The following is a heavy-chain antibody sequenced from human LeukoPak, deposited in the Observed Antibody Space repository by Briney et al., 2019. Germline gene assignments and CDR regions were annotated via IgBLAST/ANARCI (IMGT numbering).Heavy chain of an antibody. CDR3: ARLEGIAAAVFDY. Sequence: SETLSLTCSVSGYSISSGYYWGWVRQPPGKGLEWIGSIYHSGSTYYNPSLKSRVTISVDTSKNQFSLKLSSVTAADTAVYYCARLEGIAAAVFDYWGQGTLVTVSS. CDR2: IYHSGST. J-gene: IGHJ4*02. D-gene: IGHD6-13*01. CDR1: GYSISSGYY. V-gene: IGHV4-38-2*01.